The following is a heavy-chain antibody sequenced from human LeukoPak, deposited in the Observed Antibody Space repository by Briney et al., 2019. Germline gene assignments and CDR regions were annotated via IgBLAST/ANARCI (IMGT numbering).Heavy chain of an antibody. CDR1: GYTFTSYG. CDR3: ASGGGGSYYIYAFDI. J-gene: IGHJ3*02. V-gene: IGHV1-18*01. D-gene: IGHD1-26*01. CDR2: ISAYNGNT. Sequence: GGSLRLSCAASGYTFTSYGISWVRQAPGQGLEWMGWISAYNGNTNYAQKLQGRVTMTTDTSTSTAYMELSSLRSEDTAVYYCASGGGGSYYIYAFDIWGQGTMVTVSS.